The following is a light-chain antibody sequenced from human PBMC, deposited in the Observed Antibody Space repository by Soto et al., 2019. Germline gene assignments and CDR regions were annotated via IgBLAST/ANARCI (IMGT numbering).Light chain of an antibody. Sequence: QAVVTQEPSLTVSPGGTVTLTCGSSTGAVTSGHYPYWFQQKSGQAPRALIYDTSNKHSWTPARFSGSLLGVKAALTLSGAQPEDEAEYYCLLSFSGTHVVFGGGTKLTVL. CDR2: DTS. V-gene: IGLV7-46*01. CDR1: TGAVTSGHY. J-gene: IGLJ2*01. CDR3: LLSFSGTHVV.